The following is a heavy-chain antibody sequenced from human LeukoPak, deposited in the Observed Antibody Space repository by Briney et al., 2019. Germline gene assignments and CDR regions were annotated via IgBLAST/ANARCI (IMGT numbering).Heavy chain of an antibody. CDR3: ARGGQYVLHYDSSGYPPRGH. V-gene: IGHV1-2*02. CDR2: INPNSGGT. CDR1: GYTFTGYY. Sequence: ALVKVSCKASGYTFTGYYMHWVRQAPGQGLEWMGWINPNSGGTNYAQKFQGRVTMTRDTSISTAYMELSRLRSDDTAVYYCARGGQYVLHYDSSGYPPRGHWGQGTLVTVSS. D-gene: IGHD3-22*01. J-gene: IGHJ4*02.